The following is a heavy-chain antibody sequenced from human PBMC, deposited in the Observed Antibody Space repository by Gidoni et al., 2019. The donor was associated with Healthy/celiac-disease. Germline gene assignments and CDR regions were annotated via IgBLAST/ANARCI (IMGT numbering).Heavy chain of an antibody. CDR3: ARERVAGYYFDY. CDR2: INQDGSEK. J-gene: IGHJ4*02. D-gene: IGHD6-19*01. CDR1: GFTFSSHW. Sequence: EVQLVESGGGVVQPVGSLRLSCEASGFTFSSHWMRWARQAPGKGLAWVVNINQDGSEKYYVDSVKGRFTISRDNAKKSLYLQMNSLRAEDTAVYYCARERVAGYYFDYWGQGTLVTVSS. V-gene: IGHV3-7*04.